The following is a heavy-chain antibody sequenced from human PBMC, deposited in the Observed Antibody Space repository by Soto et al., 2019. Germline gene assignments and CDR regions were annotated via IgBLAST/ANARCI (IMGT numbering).Heavy chain of an antibody. CDR1: GGTFSSYT. Sequence: SVKVSCKASGGTFSSYTISWLRQAPGQGLEWMGRIIPILGIANYAQKFQGRVTITADKSTSTAYMELSSLRPEDTAVYYCAANLRYPGAFDIWGQGTMVTVSS. J-gene: IGHJ3*02. D-gene: IGHD1-1*01. V-gene: IGHV1-69*02. CDR2: IIPILGIA. CDR3: AANLRYPGAFDI.